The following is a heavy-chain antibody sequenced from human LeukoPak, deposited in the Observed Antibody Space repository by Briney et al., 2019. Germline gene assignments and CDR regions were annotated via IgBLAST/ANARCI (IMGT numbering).Heavy chain of an antibody. Sequence: GGSLRLSCAASGFTFSSYAMSWVRQAPGKGLEWVSTISGSGGSTYYADSVKGRFTITRDNTKNTLSLQMNSLRPEDTAVYHCVKEPTRSGSFFGSWGQGSLVTVSS. CDR1: GFTFSSYA. D-gene: IGHD1-26*01. V-gene: IGHV3-23*01. CDR3: VKEPTRSGSFFGS. J-gene: IGHJ5*01. CDR2: ISGSGGST.